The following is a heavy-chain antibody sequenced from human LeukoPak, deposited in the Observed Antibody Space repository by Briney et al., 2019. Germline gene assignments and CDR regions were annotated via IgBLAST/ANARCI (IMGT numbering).Heavy chain of an antibody. V-gene: IGHV1-18*01. CDR2: ISAYNGNT. D-gene: IGHD5-24*01. Sequence: ASVKVSCKASGYTFTSYGISWVRQAPGQGLEWMGWISAYNGNTNYAQKLQGRVTMTTDTSTSTAYMELRSLRSDDTAVYYCARDRPPRSNLVEMATVTDYWGQGTLVTVSS. CDR3: ARDRPPRSNLVEMATVTDY. CDR1: GYTFTSYG. J-gene: IGHJ4*02.